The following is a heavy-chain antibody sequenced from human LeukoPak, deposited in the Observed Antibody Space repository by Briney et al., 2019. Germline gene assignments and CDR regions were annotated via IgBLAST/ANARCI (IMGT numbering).Heavy chain of an antibody. CDR3: ARRQLRLYYMDV. J-gene: IGHJ6*03. CDR1: GGSFSGYY. D-gene: IGHD5-18*01. CDR2: INHSGST. Sequence: SETLSLTCAVYGGSFSGYYWSWIRQPPGKGLEWIGEINHSGSTNYNPSLKSRVTISVDTSKNQFSLKLSSVTAADTAVYYCARRQLRLYYMDVWGKGTTVTISS. V-gene: IGHV4-34*01.